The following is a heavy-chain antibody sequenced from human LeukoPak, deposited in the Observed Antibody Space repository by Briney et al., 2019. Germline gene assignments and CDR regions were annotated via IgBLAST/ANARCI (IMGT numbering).Heavy chain of an antibody. D-gene: IGHD6-19*01. CDR3: ARVSRGWYATG. V-gene: IGHV4-39*07. CDR2: IYYSGST. J-gene: IGHJ4*02. CDR1: GGSISNSNSY. Sequence: PSETLSLTCNVSGGSISNSNSYWVWIRQPPGKGLEWIGSIYYSGSTYYNPSLKSRVTISVDTSKNQFSLKLSSVTAADTAVYYCARVSRGWYATGWGQGTLVTVSS.